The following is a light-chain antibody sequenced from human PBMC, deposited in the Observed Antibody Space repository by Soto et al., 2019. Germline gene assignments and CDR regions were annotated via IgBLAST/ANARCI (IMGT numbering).Light chain of an antibody. CDR1: SSDIGGYNY. CDR3: SSYTSTSTLYV. CDR2: DVA. Sequence: QSALTQPASVSGSPGQSITISCTGTSSDIGGYNYVSWYRQHPGKAPELMIYDVANRPSGVSDRFSGSKSGNTASLTISGLQTEDEADYYCSSYTSTSTLYVFGTGTKVTVL. J-gene: IGLJ1*01. V-gene: IGLV2-14*03.